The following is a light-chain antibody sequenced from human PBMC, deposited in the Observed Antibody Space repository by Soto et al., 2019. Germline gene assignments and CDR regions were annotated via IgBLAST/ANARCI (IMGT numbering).Light chain of an antibody. Sequence: EVVLTQSPITLSLSPVESAILSCRASQTVNSNYLAWYQQKPGQAPRLLIYGASSRATGVPNRFSGSGSGTDLTLTISSLESEDFGVYYCYHYGLSPRQPFGQGTKVDIK. CDR2: GAS. CDR1: QTVNSNY. V-gene: IGKV3-20*01. CDR3: YHYGLSPRQP. J-gene: IGKJ2*01.